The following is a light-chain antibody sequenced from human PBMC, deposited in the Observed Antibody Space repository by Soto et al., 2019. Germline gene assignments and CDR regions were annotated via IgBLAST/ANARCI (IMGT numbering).Light chain of an antibody. J-gene: IGKJ2*01. CDR2: KAS. V-gene: IGKV1-5*03. CDR3: HLIGN. Sequence: DIQMTQSPSTLSASVGDRVTITCRASQSISSWLAWYQQKPGKAPKLLIYKASSLESGVPSRFSGSGSGTEFTLSISSLQPDDFATYYCHLIGNFGQGTKLEIK. CDR1: QSISSW.